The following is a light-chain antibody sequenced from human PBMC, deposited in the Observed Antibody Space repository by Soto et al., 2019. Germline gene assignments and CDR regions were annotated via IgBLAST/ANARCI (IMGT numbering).Light chain of an antibody. J-gene: IGKJ1*01. V-gene: IGKV3-15*01. CDR3: QQYNNWTPWT. CDR2: GAS. CDR1: QSVSIN. Sequence: MVMTQSPATLSLSPGVIASLNCRASQSVSINLAWYQQKPGQAPRLLTHGASTRAIGIPARFSGSGSGTEFTLTISRLQSEDFAVYYCQQYNNWTPWTFGQGSKVDIK.